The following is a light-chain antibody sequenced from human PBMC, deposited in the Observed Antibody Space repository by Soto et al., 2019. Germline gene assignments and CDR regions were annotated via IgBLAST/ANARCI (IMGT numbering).Light chain of an antibody. V-gene: IGLV2-14*01. CDR3: CSYTSNITPYV. J-gene: IGLJ1*01. Sequence: QSALTQPASVSGSPGQSITISCTGTSSDIGGHNDVSWYQQHPGKAPKLLIYGVSNRPSGVSHRFSASKSGNTASLTISGLQAEDETDYYCCSYTSNITPYVFGTGTKLTVL. CDR1: SSDIGGHND. CDR2: GVS.